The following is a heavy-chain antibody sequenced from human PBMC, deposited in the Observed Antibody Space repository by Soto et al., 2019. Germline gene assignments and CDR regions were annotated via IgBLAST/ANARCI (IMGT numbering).Heavy chain of an antibody. CDR2: IIPILGIA. D-gene: IGHD4-17*01. CDR1: GGTFSSYT. CDR3: ARDQGDYGGNPGGLFDY. J-gene: IGHJ4*02. V-gene: IGHV1-69*08. Sequence: QVQLVQSGAEVKKPGSSVKVSCKASGGTFSSYTISWVRQAPGQGLEWMGRIIPILGIANYAQKFQGRVTITADKSTSTAYMELSSLRSEDTAVYYCARDQGDYGGNPGGLFDYWGQGTLVTVSS.